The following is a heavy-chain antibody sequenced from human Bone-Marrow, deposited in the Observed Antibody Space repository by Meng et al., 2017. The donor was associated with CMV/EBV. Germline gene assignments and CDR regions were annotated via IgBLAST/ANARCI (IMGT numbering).Heavy chain of an antibody. CDR3: ARALDDYGGNFPLSDY. CDR2: IYYSGST. Sequence: SETLSLTCTVSGGSVRSYYWSWIRQPPGKGLEWIGNIYYSGSTNYNPSLKSRVTISVDTSKNQFSLKLSSVTAADTAVYYCARALDDYGGNFPLSDYWGQGTLVTVSS. D-gene: IGHD4-23*01. V-gene: IGHV4-59*02. CDR1: GGSVRSYY. J-gene: IGHJ4*02.